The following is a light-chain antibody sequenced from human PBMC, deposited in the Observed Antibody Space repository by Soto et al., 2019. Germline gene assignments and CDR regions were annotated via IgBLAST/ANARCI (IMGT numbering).Light chain of an antibody. Sequence: DIQMTQSPSPLSASVGDRVTITCRASQTISTYLNWYQQKPGKAPKLLIYKASSLESGVPSRFSGSGSGTEFTLTISSLQPDDFATYYCQQYNSYPTTFGQGTKVDIK. CDR3: QQYNSYPTT. V-gene: IGKV1-5*03. CDR2: KAS. J-gene: IGKJ1*01. CDR1: QTISTY.